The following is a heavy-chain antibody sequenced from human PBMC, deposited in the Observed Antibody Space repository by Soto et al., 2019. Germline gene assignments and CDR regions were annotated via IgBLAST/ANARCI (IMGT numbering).Heavy chain of an antibody. D-gene: IGHD1-26*01. Sequence: QVQLVQSGAEVKKTGASVKVSCKASGYTFIGYYIHWVRQAPGQGLEWIGWINPHSGGTNYAQRFQGWVTMTRDRSISTDYMELRGLKSDDTAVYYCARDGWGLASLGYYGMDAWGQGTTVTVSS. CDR3: ARDGWGLASLGYYGMDA. CDR1: GYTFIGYY. J-gene: IGHJ6*02. CDR2: INPHSGGT. V-gene: IGHV1-2*04.